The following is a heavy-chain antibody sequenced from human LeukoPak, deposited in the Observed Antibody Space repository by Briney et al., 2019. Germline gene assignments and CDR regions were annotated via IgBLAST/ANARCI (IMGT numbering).Heavy chain of an antibody. CDR2: IYTSGST. D-gene: IGHD2-2*02. J-gene: IGHJ6*02. CDR1: GGSISSYY. V-gene: IGHV4-4*07. Sequence: PSETLSLTCTVSGGSISSYYWSWIRQPAGKGLEWIGRIYTSGSTNYNPSLKSRVTMSVDTSKNQFSLKLSSVTAADTAVYYCARHLGYCSSTSCYTQHYYYYGMDVWGQGTTVTVSS. CDR3: ARHLGYCSSTSCYTQHYYYYGMDV.